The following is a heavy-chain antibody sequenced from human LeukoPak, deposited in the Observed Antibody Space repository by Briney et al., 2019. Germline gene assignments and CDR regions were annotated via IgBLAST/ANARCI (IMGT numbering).Heavy chain of an antibody. V-gene: IGHV3-30-3*01. D-gene: IGHD2-2*01. Sequence: GGSLRLSCAASGFTFNTYAVHWARQAPGKGLEWVAFISWNADTTYYADSVKGRFTISRDDSKNTVYLQMNSLKAEDTALYYCARDLSTKYPSDYWGQGTLVTVSS. J-gene: IGHJ4*02. CDR3: ARDLSTKYPSDY. CDR1: GFTFNTYA. CDR2: ISWNADTT.